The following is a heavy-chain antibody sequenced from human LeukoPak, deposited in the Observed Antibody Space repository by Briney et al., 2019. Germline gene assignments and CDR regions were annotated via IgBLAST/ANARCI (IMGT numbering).Heavy chain of an antibody. Sequence: SETLSLTCTVSGGSISSYYWSWIRQPAGKGLEWIGRIYTSGSTNYNPSLKSRVTMSVDTSKNQFSLKLSSVTAADTAVYYCARDLTTIFGVVYDAFDIWGQGTMVTVSS. D-gene: IGHD3-3*01. CDR3: ARDLTTIFGVVYDAFDI. CDR1: GGSISSYY. CDR2: IYTSGST. V-gene: IGHV4-4*07. J-gene: IGHJ3*02.